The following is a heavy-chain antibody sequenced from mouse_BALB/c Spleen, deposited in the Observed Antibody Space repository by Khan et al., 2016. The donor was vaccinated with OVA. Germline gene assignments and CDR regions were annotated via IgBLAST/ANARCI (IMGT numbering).Heavy chain of an antibody. CDR1: GSSITSDYA. Sequence: EVQLVESGPGLVKPSQSLSLTCTFTGSSITSDYAWNWIRQFPGNKLEWMGFLSYSGKTNYIPSLKSRISITRDTSKNQFFLQLNSVTTEDTATYYCARVYGGDFDYWGQGTTLTVSS. J-gene: IGHJ2*01. CDR2: LSYSGKT. V-gene: IGHV3-2*02. CDR3: ARVYGGDFDY. D-gene: IGHD1-1*01.